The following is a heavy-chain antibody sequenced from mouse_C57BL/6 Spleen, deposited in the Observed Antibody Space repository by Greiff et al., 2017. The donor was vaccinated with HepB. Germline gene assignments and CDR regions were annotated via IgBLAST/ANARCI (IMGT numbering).Heavy chain of an antibody. CDR2: IDPSDSYT. CDR1: GYTFTSYW. Sequence: VQLQQPGAELVMPGASVKLSCKASGYTFTSYWMHWVKQRPGQGLEWIGEIDPSDSYTNYNQKFKGKSTLTVDKSSSTAYMQLSSLTSEDSAVYYCAGGKRYYFDYWGQGTTLTVSS. V-gene: IGHV1-69*01. J-gene: IGHJ2*01. D-gene: IGHD2-1*01. CDR3: AGGKRYYFDY.